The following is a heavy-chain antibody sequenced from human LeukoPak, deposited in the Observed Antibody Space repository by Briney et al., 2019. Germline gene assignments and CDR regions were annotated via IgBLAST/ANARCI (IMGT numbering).Heavy chain of an antibody. CDR1: GGSISSYY. CDR2: VYYTGST. J-gene: IGHJ4*02. CDR3: ARLASGYYDSIPYYPLDY. D-gene: IGHD3-22*01. Sequence: PSETLSLTCTVSGGSISSYYWSWIRQPPGKGLEWVGNVYYTGSTNYNPSLKSRVTISVDTSKNQFSLKLSSVTAADTAVYYCARLASGYYDSIPYYPLDYWGQGTLVAVSS. V-gene: IGHV4-59*08.